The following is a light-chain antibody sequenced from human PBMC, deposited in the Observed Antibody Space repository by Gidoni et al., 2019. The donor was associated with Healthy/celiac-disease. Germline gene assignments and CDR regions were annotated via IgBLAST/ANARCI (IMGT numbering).Light chain of an antibody. CDR3: SSYTSSSTYVV. CDR2: DVS. J-gene: IGLJ2*01. CDR1: SSDVGGYNY. V-gene: IGLV2-14*01. Sequence: QSALTQPASVSGSPGQSLTISCTGTSSDVGGYNYVSWYQQHPGKAPKLMIYDVSNRPSGVSNRFSGSMSGNTASLTISGLQAEDEADYYCSSYTSSSTYVVFGGGTKLTVL.